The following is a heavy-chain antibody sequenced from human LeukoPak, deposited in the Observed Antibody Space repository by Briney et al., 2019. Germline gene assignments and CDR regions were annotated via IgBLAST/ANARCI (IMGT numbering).Heavy chain of an antibody. V-gene: IGHV1-46*01. D-gene: IGHD4-17*01. CDR3: ARDYGVEGVDY. Sequence: ASVKVSCKASGYTFTSYYMHWVRQAPGQGLEWMGIINPSGGSTSYAQKFQGRVTMTRDMSTSTVYMELSSLRSEDTAVYYCARDYGVEGVDYWGQGTLVTVSS. CDR1: GYTFTSYY. J-gene: IGHJ4*02. CDR2: INPSGGST.